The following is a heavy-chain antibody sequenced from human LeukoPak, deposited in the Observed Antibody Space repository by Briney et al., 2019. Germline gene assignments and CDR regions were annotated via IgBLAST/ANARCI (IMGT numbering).Heavy chain of an antibody. CDR3: ARVGPADWAFDI. J-gene: IGHJ3*02. D-gene: IGHD2-2*01. CDR1: GFTFISYS. CDR2: ISSSSSYI. Sequence: GGSLRLSCAASGFTFISYSMNWVRQAPGKGLEWVSSISSSSSYIYYADSVKGRFTISRDNAKNSLYLQMNSLRAEDTAVYYCARVGPADWAFDIWGQGTMVTVSS. V-gene: IGHV3-21*01.